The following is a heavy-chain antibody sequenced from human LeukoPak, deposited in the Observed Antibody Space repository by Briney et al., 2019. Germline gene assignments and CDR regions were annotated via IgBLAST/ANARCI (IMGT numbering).Heavy chain of an antibody. CDR1: GYTFTDYY. CDR2: FDPEDGET. Sequence: ASVKVSCKASGYTFTDYYMHWVQQAPGKGLEWMGGFDPEDGETIYAQKFQGRVTMTEDTSTDTAYMELSSLRSEDTAVYYCATPGRWELLLDYWGQGTLVTVSS. J-gene: IGHJ4*02. CDR3: ATPGRWELLLDY. D-gene: IGHD1-26*01. V-gene: IGHV1-24*01.